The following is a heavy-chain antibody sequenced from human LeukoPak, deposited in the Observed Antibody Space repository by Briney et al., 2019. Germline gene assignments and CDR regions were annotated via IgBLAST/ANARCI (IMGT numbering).Heavy chain of an antibody. D-gene: IGHD3-9*01. V-gene: IGHV3-30*02. Sequence: QTGGSLRLSCAASGFTFSSYGMHWVRQAPGKGLEWVAFIRYDGSNKYCADSVKGRFTISRDNSKNTLNLQMNSLRAEDTAVYYCAEGPYYNILTGTIRVRNAFDVWGHGTMVTVSS. CDR3: AEGPYYNILTGTIRVRNAFDV. CDR1: GFTFSSYG. CDR2: IRYDGSNK. J-gene: IGHJ3*01.